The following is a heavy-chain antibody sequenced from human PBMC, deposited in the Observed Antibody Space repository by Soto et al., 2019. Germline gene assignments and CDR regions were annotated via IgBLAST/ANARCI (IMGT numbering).Heavy chain of an antibody. CDR3: ARALYCSDGTCYHPGFFRH. D-gene: IGHD2-15*01. Sequence: QVQLVQSGAEVKKPGASVKVSCKTSGYTFTGYGVSWVRQAPGQGLEWLGWISAYNGSTNYAQRFQGTATMTTDTSTTTVYMELRSLRSDDTAIYYCARALYCSDGTCYHPGFFRHWGQGTLVTVSS. CDR2: ISAYNGST. J-gene: IGHJ1*01. CDR1: GYTFTGYG. V-gene: IGHV1-18*01.